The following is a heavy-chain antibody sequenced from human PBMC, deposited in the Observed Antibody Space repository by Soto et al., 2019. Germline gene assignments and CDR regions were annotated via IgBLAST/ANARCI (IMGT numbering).Heavy chain of an antibody. V-gene: IGHV3-64*01. CDR1: GFTFSSYA. CDR3: ARDGYDSSGSLFDSSYYMDV. CDR2: ISSNGGST. J-gene: IGHJ6*03. D-gene: IGHD3-22*01. Sequence: PGGSLRLSCAASGFTFSSYAMHWVRQAPGKGLEYVSAISSNGGSTYYANSVKGRFTISRDNSKNTLYLQMGSLRAEDMAVYYCARDGYDSSGSLFDSSYYMDVWGKGTTVTVSS.